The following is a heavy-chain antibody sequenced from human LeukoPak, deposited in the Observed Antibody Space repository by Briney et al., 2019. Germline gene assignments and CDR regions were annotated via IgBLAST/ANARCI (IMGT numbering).Heavy chain of an antibody. CDR1: GGSISSGGYS. J-gene: IGHJ4*02. D-gene: IGHD5-12*01. CDR2: IYHSGST. Sequence: PSQTLSLTCAGSGGSISSGGYSWSWIRQPPGKGLEWIGYIYHSGSTYYNPSLKSRVTISVDRSKNQFSLKLSSVTAADTAVYYCARVSSYGGYEYFDYWGQGTLVTVSS. V-gene: IGHV4-30-2*01. CDR3: ARVSSYGGYEYFDY.